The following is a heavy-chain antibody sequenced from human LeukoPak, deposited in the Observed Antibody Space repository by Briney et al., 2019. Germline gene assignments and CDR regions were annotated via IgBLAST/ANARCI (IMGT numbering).Heavy chain of an antibody. CDR1: GYTITGYY. J-gene: IGHJ2*01. Sequence: GASVKVSCKASGYTITGYYMHWVRQAPGQGLEWMGWINPNSGGTNYAQKFQGRVTMTRDTSTSTVYMELSSLRSEDTAVYYCARVYSGSYFRDWYFDLWGRGTLVTVSS. CDR3: ARVYSGSYFRDWYFDL. D-gene: IGHD1-26*01. V-gene: IGHV1-2*02. CDR2: INPNSGGT.